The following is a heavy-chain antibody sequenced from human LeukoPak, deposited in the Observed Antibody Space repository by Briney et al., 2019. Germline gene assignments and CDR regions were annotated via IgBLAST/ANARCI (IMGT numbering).Heavy chain of an antibody. V-gene: IGHV1-8*02. CDR2: MNPNSGNT. CDR1: GYTFTSYY. J-gene: IGHJ5*02. CDR3: ARSPWRQTYYYDSSGYISP. D-gene: IGHD3-22*01. Sequence: ASVKVSCKASGYTFTSYYMHWVRQAPGQGLEWMGWMNPNSGNTGYAQKFQGRVTMTRNTSISTAYMELSSLRSEDTAVYYCARSPWRQTYYYDSSGYISPWGQGTLVTVSS.